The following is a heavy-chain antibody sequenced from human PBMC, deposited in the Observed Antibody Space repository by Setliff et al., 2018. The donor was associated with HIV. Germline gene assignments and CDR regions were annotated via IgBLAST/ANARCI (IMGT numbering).Heavy chain of an antibody. CDR1: GLTFSSYS. J-gene: IGHJ4*02. Sequence: GGSLRLSCAASGLTFSSYSMNWVRQAPGKGLEWVSYISFGYDYTNYADSVKGRFTISRDNFRNTLYLQMNSLRPEDTAVYYCARVQQQLLQEDDYFDYWGQGTLVTVSS. CDR2: ISFGYDYT. V-gene: IGHV3-21*05. D-gene: IGHD6-13*01. CDR3: ARVQQQLLQEDDYFDY.